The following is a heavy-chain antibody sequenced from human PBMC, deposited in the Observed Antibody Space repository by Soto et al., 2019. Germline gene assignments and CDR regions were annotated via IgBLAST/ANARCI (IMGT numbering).Heavy chain of an antibody. CDR2: IYPGDSEI. V-gene: IGHV5-51*01. Sequence: GESLKISCQASGYSITTYWIAWVRQTPGRGLEWMGIIYPGDSEIKYSPSFDGQVTFSVDKSTSTAYLQWIGLKTSDTGMYFCARSLAGNSLAPFDFWGQGSLVTVSS. J-gene: IGHJ4*02. CDR3: ARSLAGNSLAPFDF. D-gene: IGHD2-21*01. CDR1: GYSITTYW.